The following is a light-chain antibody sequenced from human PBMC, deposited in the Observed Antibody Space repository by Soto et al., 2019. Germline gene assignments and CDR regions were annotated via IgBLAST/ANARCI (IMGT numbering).Light chain of an antibody. V-gene: IGLV2-11*01. CDR1: SSNVGGYNY. CDR3: CSYTSINTWV. CDR2: DVS. J-gene: IGLJ3*02. Sequence: QSVLTQPRSVSGAPGQTVTISCTGTSSNVGGYNYVSWYQHHPGKAPKLMIYDVSKRPSGVPDRFSGSKSGNTASLTISGLHAEDEAYYYCCSYTSINTWVFGGGTKLTVL.